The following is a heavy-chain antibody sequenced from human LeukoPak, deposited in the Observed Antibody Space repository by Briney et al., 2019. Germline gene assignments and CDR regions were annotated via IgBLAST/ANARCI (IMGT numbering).Heavy chain of an antibody. Sequence: ESGGSLRLSCAASGFTFSSYWMSWVRQAPGKGLEWVANIKQDGSEKYYVDSVKGRFTISRDNAKNSLYLQMNSLRAEDTAVYYCARDGDSSGWYSEYFQHWGQGTLVTVSS. V-gene: IGHV3-7*01. D-gene: IGHD6-19*01. CDR2: IKQDGSEK. CDR1: GFTFSSYW. CDR3: ARDGDSSGWYSEYFQH. J-gene: IGHJ1*01.